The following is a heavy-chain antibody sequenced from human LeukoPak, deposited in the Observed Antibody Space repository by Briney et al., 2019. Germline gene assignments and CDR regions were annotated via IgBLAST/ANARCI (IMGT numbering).Heavy chain of an antibody. J-gene: IGHJ4*02. Sequence: ASVKVSCKASGYTFTNYAMNWVRQAPGQGLEWMGWIHPSTGNPTYAQGFTGRFVFSLDTSVSTAYLQISSLKAEDTAVYYCAQQGVAGTFDYWGQGTLVTVSS. V-gene: IGHV7-4-1*02. D-gene: IGHD1-14*01. CDR3: AQQGVAGTFDY. CDR1: GYTFTNYA. CDR2: IHPSTGNP.